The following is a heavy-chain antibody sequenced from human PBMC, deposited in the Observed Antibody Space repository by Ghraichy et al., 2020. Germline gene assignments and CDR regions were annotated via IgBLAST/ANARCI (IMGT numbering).Heavy chain of an antibody. V-gene: IGHV4-39*01. D-gene: IGHD6-19*01. CDR2: IYYSGST. CDR3: ARHVRAVAYRGGYFDY. J-gene: IGHJ4*02. Sequence: SETLSLTCTVSGGSISSSSYYWGWIRQPPGKGLEWIGSIYYSGSTYYNPSLKSRVTISVDTSKNQFSLKLSSVTAADTAVYYCARHVRAVAYRGGYFDYWGQGTLVTVSS. CDR1: GGSISSSSYY.